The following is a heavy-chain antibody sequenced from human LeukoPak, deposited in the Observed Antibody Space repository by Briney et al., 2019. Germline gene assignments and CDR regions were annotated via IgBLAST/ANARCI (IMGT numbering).Heavy chain of an antibody. J-gene: IGHJ4*02. D-gene: IGHD7-27*01. CDR3: AIRGPLGHFDF. CDR1: GPTFRDDN. CDR2: ISSSGKSI. V-gene: IGHV3-11*01. Sequence: PGGSLRLSCAASGPTFRDDNMSWIRLAPGKGLEFVSYISSSGKSISYADSVKGRFAISRDNAKNSLSLQMNSLRAEDTAMYYCAIRGPLGHFDFWGQGTLVNVSS.